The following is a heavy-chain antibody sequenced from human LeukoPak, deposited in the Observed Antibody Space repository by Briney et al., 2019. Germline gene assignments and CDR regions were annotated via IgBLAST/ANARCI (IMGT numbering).Heavy chain of an antibody. CDR3: ARAIFGVVIIPPPYYMDV. CDR1: GGSISSYY. CDR2: IYYSGST. J-gene: IGHJ6*03. V-gene: IGHV4-59*01. Sequence: SETLSLTCTVSGGSISSYYWCWIRQPPGKGLEWIGYIYYSGSTNYNPSLKSRVTISVDTSKNQFSLKLSSVTAADTAVYYCARAIFGVVIIPPPYYMDVWGKGTTVTVSS. D-gene: IGHD3-3*01.